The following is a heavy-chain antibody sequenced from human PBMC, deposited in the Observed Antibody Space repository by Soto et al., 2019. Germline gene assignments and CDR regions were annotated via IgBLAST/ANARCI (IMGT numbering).Heavy chain of an antibody. Sequence: QRLPCAASGFNFSNYAIHLVRKAPGKGLEWVAVISYDGSNKYYADSVKGRFTISRDNSKNTLYLQMNSLRAEDTAVYYCAKDPDPFRYCSGGSCSYYYYYGMDVWGQGTTVTVSS. D-gene: IGHD2-15*01. J-gene: IGHJ6*02. CDR2: ISYDGSNK. V-gene: IGHV3-30*04. CDR3: AKDPDPFRYCSGGSCSYYYYYGMDV. CDR1: GFNFSNYA.